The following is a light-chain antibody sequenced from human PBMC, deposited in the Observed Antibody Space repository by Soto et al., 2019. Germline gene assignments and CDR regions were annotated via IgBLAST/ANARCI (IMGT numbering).Light chain of an antibody. J-gene: IGKJ2*01. CDR3: QQYKSYYT. V-gene: IGKV1-5*03. Sequence: DIQMTQSPSTLSASIGDRVTIACRASQSLGSWLAWYQQKPGKAPKLLIYKASTLENRVPSRFSGSGSGTDFTLTISSLQPDDFATYYCQQYKSYYTFGQGTKVEIK. CDR2: KAS. CDR1: QSLGSW.